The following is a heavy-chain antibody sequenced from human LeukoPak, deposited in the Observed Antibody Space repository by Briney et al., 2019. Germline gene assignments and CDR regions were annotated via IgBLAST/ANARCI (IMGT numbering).Heavy chain of an antibody. CDR2: IYSGGST. J-gene: IGHJ6*02. Sequence: GGSLRLSCVASGSFSDHYMDWVRQAPGKGLEWVSVIYSGGSTYYADSVKGRFTISRDNSKNTLYLQMNSLRAEDTAVYYCASGGPRSQLYYYYGMDVWGQGTTVTVSS. D-gene: IGHD2-15*01. CDR3: ASGGPRSQLYYYYGMDV. CDR1: GSFSDHY. V-gene: IGHV3-53*01.